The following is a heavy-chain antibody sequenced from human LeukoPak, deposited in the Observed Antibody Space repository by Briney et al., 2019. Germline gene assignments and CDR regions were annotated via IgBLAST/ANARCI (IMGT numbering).Heavy chain of an antibody. CDR2: IYYSGST. CDR3: ARTRYRLVRINP. D-gene: IGHD3-10*01. V-gene: IGHV4-30-4*01. CDR1: GGSISSGDYY. J-gene: IGHJ5*02. Sequence: SQTLSLTCTVSGGSISSGDYYWSWIRQPPGKGLEWIGYIYYSGSTYYNPSLKSRVTISVDTSKNQFSLKLSSVTAADTAVYYCARTRYRLVRINPWGQGTLVTVSS.